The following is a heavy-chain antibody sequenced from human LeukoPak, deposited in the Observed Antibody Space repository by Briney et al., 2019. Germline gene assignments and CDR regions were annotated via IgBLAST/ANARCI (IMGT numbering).Heavy chain of an antibody. CDR1: GFTFSDYY. Sequence: GGSLRLSCAASGFTFSDYYMSWIRQAPGRGLEWVSYISSSGSTIYYADSVKGRFTISRDNSKNTLYLQMNSLRAEDTAVYYCARCYRAGFDWSSVDYWGQGTLVTVSS. CDR2: ISSSGSTI. CDR3: ARCYRAGFDWSSVDY. V-gene: IGHV3-11*04. J-gene: IGHJ4*02. D-gene: IGHD3-9*01.